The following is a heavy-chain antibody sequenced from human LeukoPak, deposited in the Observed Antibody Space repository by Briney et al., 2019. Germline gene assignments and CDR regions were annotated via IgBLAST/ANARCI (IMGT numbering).Heavy chain of an antibody. CDR2: IYHGGST. Sequence: SETLSLTCTVSGYSISSGYYWGWIRQPPGKGLEWIGSIYHGGSTYYNPSLKSRVTISVDTSKNQFSLKLSSVTAADTAVYYCARGYSIDDWGQGTLVTVSS. J-gene: IGHJ4*02. CDR3: ARGYSIDD. V-gene: IGHV4-38-2*02. D-gene: IGHD5-18*01. CDR1: GYSISSGYY.